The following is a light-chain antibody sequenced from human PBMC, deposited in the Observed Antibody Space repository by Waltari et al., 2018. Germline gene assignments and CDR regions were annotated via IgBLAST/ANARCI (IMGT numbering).Light chain of an antibody. CDR2: ASS. Sequence: DIQMTQSPSSVSASVGDRVTITCRASQGIGSWLAWYQQKPGKAPKLLIYASSSLQSGVPSRFSGDGSGTDFTLTISTLQPADFATYYCQQSSSSPITFGPGTKVDIK. V-gene: IGKV1-12*01. J-gene: IGKJ3*01. CDR1: QGIGSW. CDR3: QQSSSSPIT.